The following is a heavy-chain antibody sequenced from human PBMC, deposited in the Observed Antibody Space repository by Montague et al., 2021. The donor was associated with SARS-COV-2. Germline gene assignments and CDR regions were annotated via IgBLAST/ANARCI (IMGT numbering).Heavy chain of an antibody. J-gene: IGHJ4*02. CDR3: ARLAYCGADFFSWWEFFFDS. D-gene: IGHD2-21*02. Sequence: SETLSLTCAVSGGSFSSYYWSWSRQPPGKGLEWIAEINHSGSSNXNPSLKSRVTMSVVTSKNQFSLKLNSVTVADTAVYACARLAYCGADFFSWWEFFFDSWGQGTLVTVSS. CDR2: INHSGSS. CDR1: GGSFSSYY. V-gene: IGHV4-34*01.